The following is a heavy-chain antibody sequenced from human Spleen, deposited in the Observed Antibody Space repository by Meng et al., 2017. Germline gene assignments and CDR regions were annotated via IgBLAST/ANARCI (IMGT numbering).Heavy chain of an antibody. Sequence: SETLSLTCTVSGGSISSSSYYWSWIRQPPGKGLEWIGSIYHNGDTYYNPSLKSRVTVSVDTSKNQFSLKLRSVTAADTAVYYCARVIVGTIEGNYYFDYWGQGTLVTVSS. CDR2: IYHNGDT. J-gene: IGHJ4*02. D-gene: IGHD5-12*01. V-gene: IGHV4-39*07. CDR1: GGSISSSSYY. CDR3: ARVIVGTIEGNYYFDY.